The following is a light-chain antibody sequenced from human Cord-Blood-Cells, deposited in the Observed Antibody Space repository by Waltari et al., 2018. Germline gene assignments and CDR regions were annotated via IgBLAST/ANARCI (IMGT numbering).Light chain of an antibody. CDR1: SSNIGAGYA. V-gene: IGLV1-40*01. J-gene: IGLJ2*01. CDR2: GNS. CDR3: QSYDSSLSGVV. Sequence: QSVLTQPPSVSGAPGQRVTLSCTGSSSNIGAGYAVHWYQQLPGTAPNLLIYGNSNRPSGVPDRFSGSKSGTSASLAITGLQAEDEADYYCQSYDSSLSGVVFGGGTKLTVL.